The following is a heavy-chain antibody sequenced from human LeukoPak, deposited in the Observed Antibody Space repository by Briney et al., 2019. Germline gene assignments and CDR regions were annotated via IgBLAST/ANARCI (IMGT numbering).Heavy chain of an antibody. Sequence: PGGSLRLSCAASGFTFTSYNMNWVRQAPGKGLEWVANIKQDGSEKYYVDSVKGRFTISRDNAKNSLYLQMNSLRAEDTAVYYCAVIAPVVGIDYWGQGTLVTVSS. D-gene: IGHD2/OR15-2a*01. CDR3: AVIAPVVGIDY. V-gene: IGHV3-7*01. CDR2: IKQDGSEK. J-gene: IGHJ4*02. CDR1: GFTFTSYN.